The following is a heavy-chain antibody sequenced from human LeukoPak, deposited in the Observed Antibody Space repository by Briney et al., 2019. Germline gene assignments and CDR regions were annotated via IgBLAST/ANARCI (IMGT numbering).Heavy chain of an antibody. D-gene: IGHD1-1*01. Sequence: SQTLSLTCVIYGDRFSSTSVAWNWIRQSPSRSREWLGRTFYRSKWCNEYAVSVKSRITVNADTSKNQFSLQLHSVTPEDTAVYYCARGAGDTAGLYKFDYWGQGTPVTVSS. CDR1: GDRFSSTSVA. J-gene: IGHJ4*02. V-gene: IGHV6-1*01. CDR2: TFYRSKWCN. CDR3: ARGAGDTAGLYKFDY.